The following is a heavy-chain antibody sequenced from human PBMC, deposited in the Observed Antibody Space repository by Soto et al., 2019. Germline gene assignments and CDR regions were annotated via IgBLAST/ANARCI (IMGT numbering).Heavy chain of an antibody. J-gene: IGHJ4*02. CDR3: AREHESGFGDSVPAGFDY. D-gene: IGHD2-21*02. Sequence: QVQLVESGGGVVQPGRSLKLSCAASGFIFGRFGMHWVRQPPGKGLEWVAVIWNDGSNKLYADSVQGRFTISRENSKNTLYREMDSLRAGDTAVYYCAREHESGFGDSVPAGFDYWGQGTLVTVSS. V-gene: IGHV3-33*01. CDR1: GFIFGRFG. CDR2: IWNDGSNK.